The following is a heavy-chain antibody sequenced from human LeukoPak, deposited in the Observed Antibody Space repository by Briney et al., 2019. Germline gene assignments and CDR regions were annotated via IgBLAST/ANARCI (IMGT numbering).Heavy chain of an antibody. CDR1: GYTFSNYG. V-gene: IGHV1-18*01. CDR2: ISGYNGNT. CDR3: ARSLGDSSGYYPLPFDY. J-gene: IGHJ4*02. D-gene: IGHD3-22*01. Sequence: ASVKVSCKASGYTFSNYGITWVRQAPGQGLEGMGWISGYNGNTNFAQKLQGRDSMTTDTSTYTSDMELRSLRADDTAVYYCARSLGDSSGYYPLPFDYWGQGTRVTVSS.